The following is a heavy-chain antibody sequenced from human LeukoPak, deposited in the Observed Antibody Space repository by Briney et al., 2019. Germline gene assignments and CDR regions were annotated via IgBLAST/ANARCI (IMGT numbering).Heavy chain of an antibody. CDR2: ISGDGSTT. CDR3: AKAPTPSGFYMHF. V-gene: IGHV3-43*02. Sequence: GGSLRLSCAASKLIFDDYAMHWVPHGPGKGLEWVSYISGDGSTTYYAESVKGRFTISRDNSKTSLYLQMNSLRTEDTALYYCAKAPTPSGFYMHFWGQGTLVTVSS. D-gene: IGHD3-3*01. J-gene: IGHJ4*02. CDR1: KLIFDDYA.